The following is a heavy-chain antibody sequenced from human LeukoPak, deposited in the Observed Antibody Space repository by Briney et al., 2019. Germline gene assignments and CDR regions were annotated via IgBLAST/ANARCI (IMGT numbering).Heavy chain of an antibody. CDR3: ATLPLDCGGYSTCDVDY. Sequence: ASVKVSCKASRYTFTTYAMNWVRQAPGQGLEWMGWINTDTGNPTYAQGFTGRFVFSLDTSVSTAYLQISSLKTEDTAVYYCATLPLDCGGYSTCDVDYWGQGTLVTVSS. D-gene: IGHD2-21*01. V-gene: IGHV7-4-1*02. CDR1: RYTFTTYA. CDR2: INTDTGNP. J-gene: IGHJ4*02.